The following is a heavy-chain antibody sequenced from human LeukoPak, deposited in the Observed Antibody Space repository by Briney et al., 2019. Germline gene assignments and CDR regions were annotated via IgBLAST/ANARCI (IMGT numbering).Heavy chain of an antibody. CDR3: TREGDYYDSSGYNDLGY. CDR1: GFTFGDYA. V-gene: IGHV3-49*04. D-gene: IGHD3-22*01. CDR2: IRSKAYGGTT. J-gene: IGHJ4*02. Sequence: AGGSLRLSCTASGFTFGDYAMSWVRQAPGKGLEWVGFIRSKAYGGTTEYAASVKGRFTISRDDSKSIAYLQMNSLKTEDTAVYYCTREGDYYDSSGYNDLGYWGQGTLVTVSS.